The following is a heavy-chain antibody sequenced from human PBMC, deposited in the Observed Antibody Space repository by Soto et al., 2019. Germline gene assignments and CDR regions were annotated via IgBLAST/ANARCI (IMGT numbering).Heavy chain of an antibody. J-gene: IGHJ6*02. D-gene: IGHD5-18*01. V-gene: IGHV1-46*01. CDR1: GYTFTSYY. CDR3: ARDLIQLWPGPYYYYYGMDV. CDR2: INPSGGST. Sequence: GASVKVSCKASGYTFTSYYMHWVRQAPGQGLEWMGIINPSGGSTSYAQKFQGRVTMTRDTSTSTVYMELSSLRSEDTAVYYCARDLIQLWPGPYYYYYGMDVWGQGTTVTVSS.